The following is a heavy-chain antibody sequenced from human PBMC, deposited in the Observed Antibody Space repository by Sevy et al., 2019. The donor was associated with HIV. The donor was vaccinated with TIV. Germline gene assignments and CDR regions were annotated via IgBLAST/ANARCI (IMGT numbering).Heavy chain of an antibody. V-gene: IGHV4-59*01. J-gene: IGHJ6*02. CDR1: GGSFSSYY. CDR3: GRGGGIAARPGRAGTHKNYYYYYGMDV. Sequence: SETLSLTCTVSGGSFSSYYWSWIRQPPGKGLEWIGYIYYNGSTNSNPSLKSRVTISAHTSKNQFSLKLNSVTAADTAVYYWGRGGGIAARPGRAGTHKNYYYYYGMDVWGQGTTVTVSS. D-gene: IGHD6-6*01. CDR2: IYYNGST.